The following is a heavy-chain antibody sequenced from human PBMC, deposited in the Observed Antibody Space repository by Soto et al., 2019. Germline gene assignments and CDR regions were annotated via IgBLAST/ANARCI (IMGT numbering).Heavy chain of an antibody. CDR2: IYYSGST. CDR3: GRSSSSANDFDY. CDR1: GGSISSGGYY. D-gene: IGHD2-2*01. Sequence: QVQLQESGPGLVKPSQTLSLTCTVSGGSISSGGYYWSWIRQHPGKGLGWIGYIYYSGSTYDNPSIMGRITMAADSTKQQFLRKRSSVAAADAAMYYCGRSSSSANDFDYWGQGTLVTVSS. J-gene: IGHJ4*02. V-gene: IGHV4-31*03.